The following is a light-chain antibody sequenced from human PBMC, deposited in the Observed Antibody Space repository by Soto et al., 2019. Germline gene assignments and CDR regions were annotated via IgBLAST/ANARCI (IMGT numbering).Light chain of an antibody. J-gene: IGKJ1*01. Sequence: DIQLTQSPSSLSASVGDRVSISCRASQSISNYLNWYQQKPGKAPKVLIFAASRLQSGVPSRFSGSGSGTEFTLTISSLQSEDFAVYCCQQYNNWPATFGQGTKVDIK. CDR2: AAS. CDR3: QQYNNWPAT. CDR1: QSISNY. V-gene: IGKV1-39*01.